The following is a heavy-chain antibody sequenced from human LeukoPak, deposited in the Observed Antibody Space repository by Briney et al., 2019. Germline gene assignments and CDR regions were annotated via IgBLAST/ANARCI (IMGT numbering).Heavy chain of an antibody. D-gene: IGHD3-9*01. CDR3: ATYYEILTAYTFDY. Sequence: SETLSLTCAVYGGSFSGYYWSWIRQPPGKGLEWIGEINHSGSTNYNPSLKSRVTISVDTSKNQFSLKLSSVTAADTAVYYCATYYEILTAYTFDYWGQGALVTVSS. V-gene: IGHV4-34*01. J-gene: IGHJ4*02. CDR2: INHSGST. CDR1: GGSFSGYY.